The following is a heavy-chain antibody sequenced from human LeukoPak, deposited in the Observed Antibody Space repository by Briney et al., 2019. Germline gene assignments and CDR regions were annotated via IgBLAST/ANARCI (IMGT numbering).Heavy chain of an antibody. J-gene: IGHJ6*02. CDR1: GGSISSYY. CDR2: IYYSGST. CDR3: ARDGPLGATSLDYYYYGMDV. Sequence: SETLSLTCTVSGGSISSYYWSWIRQPPGKGLEWIGYIYYSGSTNYNPSLKSRVTMSVDTSKNQFSLKLSSVTAADTAVYYCARDGPLGATSLDYYYYGMDVWGQGTTVTVSS. D-gene: IGHD1-26*01. V-gene: IGHV4-59*12.